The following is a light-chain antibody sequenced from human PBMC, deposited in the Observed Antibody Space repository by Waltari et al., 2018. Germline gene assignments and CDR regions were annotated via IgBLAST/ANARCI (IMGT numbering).Light chain of an antibody. Sequence: DIQMTQSPSSLSAAVGERVTITCRASETIRIYLNWYQQKPEKAPKLLINTASRLQSGVPSRFSGSGSGTDFTLTISTLQHEDFATYYCQQSYSIPLTFGGGTKVEIK. CDR1: ETIRIY. CDR3: QQSYSIPLT. V-gene: IGKV1-39*01. J-gene: IGKJ4*01. CDR2: TAS.